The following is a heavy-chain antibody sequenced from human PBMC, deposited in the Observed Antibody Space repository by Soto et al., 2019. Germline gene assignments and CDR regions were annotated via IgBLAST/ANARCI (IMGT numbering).Heavy chain of an antibody. D-gene: IGHD1-26*01. CDR3: AKDRSPGATTWNVY. Sequence: DVQLLESGGALVQPGGSLRLSCVVSGFIFCSSAMNWVRQAPGKGLEWVSTISGSGVSKYYADSVKGRFTISRDNSNNTVSLQMNSLRAEDAAVYYCAKDRSPGATTWNVYWGQGTLVTVSS. V-gene: IGHV3-23*01. J-gene: IGHJ4*02. CDR2: ISGSGVSK. CDR1: GFIFCSSA.